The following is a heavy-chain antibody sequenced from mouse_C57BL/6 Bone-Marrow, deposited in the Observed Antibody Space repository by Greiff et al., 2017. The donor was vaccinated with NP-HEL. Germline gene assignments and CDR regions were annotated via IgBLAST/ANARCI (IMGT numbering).Heavy chain of an antibody. V-gene: IGHV1-26*01. CDR1: GYTFTDYY. CDR3: ARNPSRYGSSHFDY. J-gene: IGHJ2*01. D-gene: IGHD1-1*01. CDR2: INPNNGGT. Sequence: VQLQQSGPELVKPGASVKISCKASGYTFTDYYMNWVKQSHGKSLEWIGDINPNNGGTSYNQKFKGKATLTVDKSSSTAYMELRSLTSEDSAVYYCARNPSRYGSSHFDYWGQGTTLTVSS.